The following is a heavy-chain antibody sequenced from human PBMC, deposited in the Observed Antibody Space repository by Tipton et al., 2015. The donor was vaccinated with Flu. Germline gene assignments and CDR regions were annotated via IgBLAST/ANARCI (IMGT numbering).Heavy chain of an antibody. V-gene: IGHV4-39*07. CDR1: GGSISRRSFY. J-gene: IGHJ4*02. D-gene: IGHD2-21*01. CDR2: IYYSGST. Sequence: LRLSCTVSGGSISRRSFYWGWVRQPPGKGLEWIGSIYYSGSTYYNPSLKSRITISIGTSKNQFSLRLSSVTAADTAVYYCASSVVAGVDYWGQGALVTVSS. CDR3: ASSVVAGVDY.